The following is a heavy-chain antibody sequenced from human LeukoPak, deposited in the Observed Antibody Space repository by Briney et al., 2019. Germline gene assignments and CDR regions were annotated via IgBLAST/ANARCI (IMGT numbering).Heavy chain of an antibody. D-gene: IGHD3-22*01. CDR1: GFILNSYS. CDR3: ARAIIFYYGSSGYYPDAFDL. J-gene: IGHJ3*01. Sequence: PGGSLRLSCAAPGFILNSYSMNWVRQAPGKGLEWVSSINMYYADSVKGRFTISRDNVKKSLYLQMNSLRAEDTAVYYCARAIIFYYGSSGYYPDAFDLWGQGTMVTVSS. V-gene: IGHV3-21*01. CDR2: INM.